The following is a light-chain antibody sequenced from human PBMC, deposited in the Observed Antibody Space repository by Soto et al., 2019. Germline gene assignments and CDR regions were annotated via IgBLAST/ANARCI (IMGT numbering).Light chain of an antibody. V-gene: IGLV3-1*01. CDR1: KLGDKY. J-gene: IGLJ2*01. CDR2: QDS. Sequence: SYELTQPPSVSVSPGQTASITCSGDKLGDKYACWYQQKPGQSPVLVIYQDSKRPSGIPERFSSSNSGNTATLTISGTHAMDEADYYCQAWDSSTVVFGGGTKLTVL. CDR3: QAWDSSTVV.